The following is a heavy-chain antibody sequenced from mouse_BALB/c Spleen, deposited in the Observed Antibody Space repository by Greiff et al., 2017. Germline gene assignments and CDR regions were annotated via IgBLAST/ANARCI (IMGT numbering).Heavy chain of an antibody. CDR2: IWGDGST. D-gene: IGHD2-1*01. CDR3: ARAALYYGNWFAY. V-gene: IGHV2-6-7*01. J-gene: IGHJ3*01. Sequence: VKLQESGPGLVAPSQSLSITCTVSGFSLTGNGVNWVRQPPGKGLEWLGMIWGDGSTDYNSALKSRLSISKDNSKSQVFLKMNSLQTDDTARYYCARAALYYGNWFAYWGQGTLVTVSA. CDR1: GFSLTGNG.